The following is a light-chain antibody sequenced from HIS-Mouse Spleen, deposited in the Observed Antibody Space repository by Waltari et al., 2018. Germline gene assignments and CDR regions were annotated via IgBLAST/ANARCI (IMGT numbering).Light chain of an antibody. CDR1: NIGSKS. J-gene: IGLJ2*01. CDR2: DES. Sequence: SYVLTQPPSVSVAPGKTARITCGGNNIGSKSVHWYQQKPGQAPVLVVYDESDRPSGIPEGFSGSNSGNTATLTSSRVEAGDEADYYCQVWDSSSDHVVFGGGTKLTVL. V-gene: IGLV3-21*03. CDR3: QVWDSSSDHVV.